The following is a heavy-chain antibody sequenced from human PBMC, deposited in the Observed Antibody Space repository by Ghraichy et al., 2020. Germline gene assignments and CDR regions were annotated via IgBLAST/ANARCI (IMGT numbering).Heavy chain of an antibody. J-gene: IGHJ6*02. Sequence: GESLNISCAASGFSFSSHAMHWVRQAPNKGLEWVAVSSYDGTYKYYADSVKGRFIISRDKSRQTLYLQMARLRPDDTAVYYCAKDRVETSYDCNVMDVWGHVTTVSVS. CDR1: GFSFSSHA. D-gene: IGHD2-21*02. CDR2: SSYDGTYK. CDR3: AKDRVETSYDCNVMDV. V-gene: IGHV3-30-3*01.